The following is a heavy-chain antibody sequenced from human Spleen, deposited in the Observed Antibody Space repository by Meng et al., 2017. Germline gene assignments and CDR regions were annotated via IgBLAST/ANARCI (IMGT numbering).Heavy chain of an antibody. CDR3: AREANGDRWYFDL. J-gene: IGHJ2*01. CDR2: INHSGSA. CDR1: GASFSGYY. D-gene: IGHD7-27*01. Sequence: VHRQQWCAGLLKPSETLSLTCAVYGASFSGYYWSWIRQSPGKGLEWIGDINHSGSANYNPSLKSRLSISVDTSKNQISLKLTSVTAADTAVYYCAREANGDRWYFDLWGRGTLVTVSS. V-gene: IGHV4-34*01.